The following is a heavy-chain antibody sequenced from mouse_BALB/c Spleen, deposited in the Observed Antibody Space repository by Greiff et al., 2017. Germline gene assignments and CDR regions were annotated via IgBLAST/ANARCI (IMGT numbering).Heavy chain of an antibody. CDR2: ISSGSSTI. D-gene: IGHD2-14*01. Sequence: EVQLVESGGGLVQPGGSRKLSCAASGFTFSSFGMHWVRQAPEKGLEWVAYISSGSSTIYYADTVKGRFTISRDNPKNTLFLQMTSLRSEDTAMYYCARSGRYDYFDYWGQGTTLTVSS. CDR3: ARSGRYDYFDY. CDR1: GFTFSSFG. J-gene: IGHJ2*01. V-gene: IGHV5-17*02.